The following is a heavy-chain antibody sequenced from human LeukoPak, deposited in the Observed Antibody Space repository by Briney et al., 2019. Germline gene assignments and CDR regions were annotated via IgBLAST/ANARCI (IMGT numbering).Heavy chain of an antibody. V-gene: IGHV4-59*08. J-gene: IGHJ3*02. CDR3: AGRGYSYVGAFDI. Sequence: PSETLSLTCTVSGGSISSYYWSWIRQPPGKGLEWIGYIYYSGSTNYNPSLKSRVTISVDTSKNQFSLKLSSVTAADTAVYYCAGRGYSYVGAFDIWGQGTMVTVSS. D-gene: IGHD5-18*01. CDR2: IYYSGST. CDR1: GGSISSYY.